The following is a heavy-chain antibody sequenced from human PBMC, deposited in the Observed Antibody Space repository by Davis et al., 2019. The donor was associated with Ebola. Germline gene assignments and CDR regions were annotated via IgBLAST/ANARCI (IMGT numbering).Heavy chain of an antibody. CDR2: IYTSGST. CDR3: AKVYWNYEGNWFDP. CDR1: GGSISSGGYY. J-gene: IGHJ5*02. V-gene: IGHV4-61*08. Sequence: SETLSLTCTVSGGSISSGGYYWSWVRQHPGKGLEWIGHIYTSGSTNYNPSLKSRVTISVDTSKNQFSLKLSSVTAADTAVYYCAKVYWNYEGNWFDPWGQGTLVTVSS. D-gene: IGHD1-7*01.